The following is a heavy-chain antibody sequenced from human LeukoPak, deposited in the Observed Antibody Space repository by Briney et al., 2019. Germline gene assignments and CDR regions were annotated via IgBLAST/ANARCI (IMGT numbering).Heavy chain of an antibody. CDR2: VKQDGSEK. CDR1: GFTFSSYW. V-gene: IGHV3-7*01. J-gene: IGHJ3*02. D-gene: IGHD3-16*01. Sequence: GGSLRLSCAASGFTFSSYWMSWVRQAPGKGLEWVANVKQDGSEKHYVDSVKGRFTISRDNAENSLYLQMNSLRAEDTAVYYCARDRPLRIMTTFGSQGLDAFDIWGQGTMVTVSS. CDR3: ARDRPLRIMTTFGSQGLDAFDI.